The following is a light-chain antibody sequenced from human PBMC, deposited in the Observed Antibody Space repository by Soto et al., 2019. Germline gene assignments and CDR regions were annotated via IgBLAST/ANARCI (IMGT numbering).Light chain of an antibody. Sequence: EIVLTQSPGTLSLSPGDRATLSCRASQTVSNNYLAWCQQKPGQAPRVIMYGASRRATGIPDRFSGGGSGTDFTLTISRLEPEDFAVYYCQQYDNSPITFGQGTRLEIK. J-gene: IGKJ5*01. CDR2: GAS. CDR3: QQYDNSPIT. CDR1: QTVSNNY. V-gene: IGKV3-20*01.